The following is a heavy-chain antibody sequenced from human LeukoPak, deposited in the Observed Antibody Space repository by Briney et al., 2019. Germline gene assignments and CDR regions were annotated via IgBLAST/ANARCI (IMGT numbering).Heavy chain of an antibody. CDR2: ISGSGGST. CDR1: GFTFSSYA. D-gene: IGHD3-10*01. Sequence: PGGSLRLSCAASGFTFSSYAMSWVRQAPGKGLEWVSAISGSGGSTYYADSVKGRFTISRDNSKNTLYLQMNSLRAEDTAVYYCAKLPRRSLWFGESDFDYWGQGTLVTVSS. CDR3: AKLPRRSLWFGESDFDY. J-gene: IGHJ4*02. V-gene: IGHV3-23*01.